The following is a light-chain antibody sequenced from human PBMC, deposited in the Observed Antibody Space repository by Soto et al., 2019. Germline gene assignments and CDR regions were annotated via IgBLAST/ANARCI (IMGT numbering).Light chain of an antibody. CDR3: QQYGSAPRT. Sequence: RRSPASMCVSPGGRGIIKKEASQSVGNTLGWYQHQPGQAPRLLIYGASTTATGIPARFSGSGSWTYFTHTTSGLEPEDLAAYYCQQYGSAPRTFGQGTKVDIK. CDR2: GAS. CDR1: QSVGNT. V-gene: IGKV3-20*01. J-gene: IGKJ1*01.